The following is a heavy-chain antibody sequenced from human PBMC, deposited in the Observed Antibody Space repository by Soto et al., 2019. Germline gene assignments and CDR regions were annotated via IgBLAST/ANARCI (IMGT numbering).Heavy chain of an antibody. CDR3: AIPTGIAAAGVAFYFDY. D-gene: IGHD6-13*01. CDR1: GFTFSSYA. CDR2: ISGSGGSR. V-gene: IGHV3-23*01. J-gene: IGHJ4*02. Sequence: GGSLRLSCAASGFTFSSYAMSWVRQAPGKGLEWVSAISGSGGSRYYADSVKGRFTISRDNSKNTLYLQMNSLRAEDTAVYYFAIPTGIAAAGVAFYFDYWGQRHLGTV.